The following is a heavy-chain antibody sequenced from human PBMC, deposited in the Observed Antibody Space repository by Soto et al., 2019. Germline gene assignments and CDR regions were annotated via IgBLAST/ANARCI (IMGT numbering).Heavy chain of an antibody. Sequence: GESLKISCKASGYNFTSHWIGWVRQMPGKGLEWMGIIYPGDSDIRYSPSFQGQVTISADKSITTAYLQWSGLKASDTAIYYCVRPPTWIQLWPHFDYWGHVILVTVSP. V-gene: IGHV5-51*01. D-gene: IGHD5-18*01. CDR1: GYNFTSHW. CDR3: VRPPTWIQLWPHFDY. CDR2: IYPGDSDI. J-gene: IGHJ5*01.